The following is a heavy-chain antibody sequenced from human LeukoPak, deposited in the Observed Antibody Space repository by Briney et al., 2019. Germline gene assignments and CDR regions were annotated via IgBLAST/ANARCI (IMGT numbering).Heavy chain of an antibody. V-gene: IGHV3-23*01. CDR2: ISDSGGST. CDR3: VSAIRGSPIDY. J-gene: IGHJ4*02. Sequence: GGSLRLSCAASGFTFTSYAMSWVRQAPGKGLEWVSAISDSGGSTYYADSVKGRFTISRDNAKNSLFLQMNSLRAEDTAIYYCVSAIRGSPIDYWGQGTLVSVPS. D-gene: IGHD3-10*01. CDR1: GFTFTSYA.